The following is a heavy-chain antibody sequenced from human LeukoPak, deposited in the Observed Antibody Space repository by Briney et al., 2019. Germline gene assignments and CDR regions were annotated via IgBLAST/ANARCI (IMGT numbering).Heavy chain of an antibody. CDR1: GFTFSSYP. J-gene: IGHJ4*02. CDR3: ATGLCGGSCYLVDY. CDR2: ISYDGSSK. V-gene: IGHV3-30*04. Sequence: PGRSLRLSCAASGFTFSSYPIHWVRQAPGKGLEWVAIISYDGSSKFYADSVEGRFTISRDNSKNTVYLQLDSLRAEDTAVYYCATGLCGGSCYLVDYWGQGTLVTVSS. D-gene: IGHD2-15*01.